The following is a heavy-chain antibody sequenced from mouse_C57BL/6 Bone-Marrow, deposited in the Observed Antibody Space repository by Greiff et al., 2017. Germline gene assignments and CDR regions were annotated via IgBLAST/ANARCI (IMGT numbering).Heavy chain of an antibody. Sequence: QVQLQQPGAELVKPGASVKLSCKASGYTFTSYWMQWVKQRPGQGLEWIGEIDPSDSYTNYNQKFKGKATLTVDTSSSTAYMQLSSLTSEDSAVYYCARGGDYDYSWFAYWGQGTLVTVSA. J-gene: IGHJ3*01. CDR3: ARGGDYDYSWFAY. CDR2: IDPSDSYT. CDR1: GYTFTSYW. D-gene: IGHD2-4*01. V-gene: IGHV1-50*01.